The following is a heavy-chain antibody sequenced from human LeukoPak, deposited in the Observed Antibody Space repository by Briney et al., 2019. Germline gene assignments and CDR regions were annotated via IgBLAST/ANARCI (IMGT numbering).Heavy chain of an antibody. Sequence: GASVKVSCKASGYTFTSYGISWVRQAPGQGLEWMGWISAYNGNTNYAQKLQGRVTMTTDTSTSTAYMELRSLRSDDTAVYYCARDFGIAAAGTLGYYYYYGMDVWGQGTTVTVSS. J-gene: IGHJ6*02. D-gene: IGHD6-13*01. CDR2: ISAYNGNT. CDR1: GYTFTSYG. V-gene: IGHV1-18*01. CDR3: ARDFGIAAAGTLGYYYYYGMDV.